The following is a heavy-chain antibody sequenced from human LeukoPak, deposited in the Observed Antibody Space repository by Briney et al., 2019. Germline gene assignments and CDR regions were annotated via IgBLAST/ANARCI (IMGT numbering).Heavy chain of an antibody. Sequence: PGRSLRLSCAASGFTFSSYGMHWVRQAPGKGLEWVAVISYDGSNKYYADSVKGRFTISRDNSKNTQYLQMNSLRAEDTAVYYCAKDGGYGGNSGDYWGQGTLVTVSS. V-gene: IGHV3-30*18. CDR3: AKDGGYGGNSGDY. D-gene: IGHD4-23*01. J-gene: IGHJ4*02. CDR2: ISYDGSNK. CDR1: GFTFSSYG.